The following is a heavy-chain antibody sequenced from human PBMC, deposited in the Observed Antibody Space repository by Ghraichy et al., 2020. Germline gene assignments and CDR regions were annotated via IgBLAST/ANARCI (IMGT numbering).Heavy chain of an antibody. CDR3: ARHYYDSSGYYSPLFEY. CDR2: IYYSGST. CDR1: GGSISSYY. D-gene: IGHD3-22*01. V-gene: IGHV4-59*08. J-gene: IGHJ4*02. Sequence: SETLSLTCTVSGGSISSYYWSWIRQPPGKGLEWIGYIYYSGSTNYNPSLKSRVTISVDTSKNQFSLKLSSVTAADTAVYYCARHYYDSSGYYSPLFEYWGQGTLVTVSS.